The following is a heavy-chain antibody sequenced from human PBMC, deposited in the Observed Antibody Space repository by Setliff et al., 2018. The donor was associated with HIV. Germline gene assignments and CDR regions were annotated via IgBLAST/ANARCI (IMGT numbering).Heavy chain of an antibody. CDR3: ARDFYSSTSGAVPD. CDR1: GFTFSSYS. D-gene: IGHD6-6*01. J-gene: IGHJ6*02. V-gene: IGHV3-48*01. CDR2: ISGDTRII. Sequence: PGGSLRLSCAASGFTFSSYSMNWVRQAPGKGLEWVSYISGDTRIINYADSVKGRFTISRDNSKNTLYLQMNNLRVEDTAVYYCARDFYSSTSGAVPDWGQGTAVTVSS.